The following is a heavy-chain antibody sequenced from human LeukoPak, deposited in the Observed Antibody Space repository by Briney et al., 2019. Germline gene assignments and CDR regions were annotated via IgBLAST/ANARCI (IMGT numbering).Heavy chain of an antibody. CDR3: ARDPDYYDSSGYSY. Sequence: GGSLRLSCAASGFTFSSYSMNWVRQAPGRGLEWVSAISASGDNTHYADSVKGRFTISRDNSRNTVYLQMNSLRAEDTAVYYCARDPDYYDSSGYSYWGQGTLATVSS. CDR2: ISASGDNT. D-gene: IGHD3-22*01. CDR1: GFTFSSYS. V-gene: IGHV3-23*01. J-gene: IGHJ4*02.